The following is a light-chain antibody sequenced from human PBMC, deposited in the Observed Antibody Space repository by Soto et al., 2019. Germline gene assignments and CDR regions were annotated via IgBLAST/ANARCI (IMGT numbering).Light chain of an antibody. Sequence: EMVMTQSPATLSVSPGERVTLSCRASESVHRNLAWYQQKPGQGPSLLIYYASTRATGVPDRFTGSGSGTEISLNIGSLQSEEFGVDHCDHYSNWPPTFGPGPKVEIK. V-gene: IGKV3-15*01. CDR1: ESVHRN. CDR3: DHYSNWPPT. CDR2: YAS. J-gene: IGKJ3*01.